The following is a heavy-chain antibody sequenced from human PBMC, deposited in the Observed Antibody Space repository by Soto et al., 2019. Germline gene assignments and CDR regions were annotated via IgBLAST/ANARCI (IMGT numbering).Heavy chain of an antibody. CDR3: ASLDYYDSSGLLLYY. J-gene: IGHJ4*02. V-gene: IGHV4-4*07. CDR1: GGSISSYY. D-gene: IGHD3-22*01. CDR2: IYTSGST. Sequence: SETLSLTCTVSGGSISSYYWSWIRQPAGKGLEWIGRIYTSGSTNYNPSLKSRVTMSVDTSKNQFSLKLSSVTAADTAVYYWASLDYYDSSGLLLYYWGQGTLVTVSS.